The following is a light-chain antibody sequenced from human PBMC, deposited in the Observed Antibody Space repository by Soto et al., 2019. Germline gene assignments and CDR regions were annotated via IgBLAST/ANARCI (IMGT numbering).Light chain of an antibody. J-gene: IGLJ3*02. CDR2: DVS. V-gene: IGLV2-14*01. Sequence: QSALTQPASVSGSPGQSITISCTGTSSDVGGYNYVSWYQQHPGKAPKLMIYDVSNRPSGVSNRCSGSNSGNTASLTISGLQAEDEADYYCSSYTSSGSLVFGGGTKLTVL. CDR3: SSYTSSGSLV. CDR1: SSDVGGYNY.